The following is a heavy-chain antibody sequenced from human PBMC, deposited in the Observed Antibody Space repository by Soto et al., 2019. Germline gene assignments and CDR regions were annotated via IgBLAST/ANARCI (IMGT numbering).Heavy chain of an antibody. CDR1: GFTFSDHY. Sequence: EVQLVESGGGLVQPGGSLRLSCAASGFTFSDHYMDWVRQAPGKGLEWVGRTRNKANSYTTEYAASVKGRFTISRDNSKNSLYLQMNSLKTEDTAVYYCARDATRATPFDYWGQGTLVTVSS. J-gene: IGHJ4*02. D-gene: IGHD1-26*01. CDR2: TRNKANSYTT. V-gene: IGHV3-72*01. CDR3: ARDATRATPFDY.